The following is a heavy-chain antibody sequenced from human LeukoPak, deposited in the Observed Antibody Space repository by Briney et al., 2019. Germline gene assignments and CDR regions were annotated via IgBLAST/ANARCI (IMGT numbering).Heavy chain of an antibody. CDR3: ARDYDSSNWFDP. V-gene: IGHV4-34*01. J-gene: IGHJ5*02. Sequence: SETLSLTCAVYGGSFSGYYWSWIRQPPGKGLEWIGEINHSGSTNYNPSLKSRVTISVDTSKNQFSLKLSSVTAADTAVYYCARDYDSSNWFDPWGQGTLVTVSS. D-gene: IGHD3-22*01. CDR1: GGSFSGYY. CDR2: INHSGST.